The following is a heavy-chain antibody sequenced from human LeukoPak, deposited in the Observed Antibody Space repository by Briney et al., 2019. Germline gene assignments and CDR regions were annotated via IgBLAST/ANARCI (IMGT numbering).Heavy chain of an antibody. CDR3: ARDPDY. CDR2: IYWNDDK. J-gene: IGHJ4*02. V-gene: IGHV2-5*01. Sequence: ESGPTLVNPTQTLTLTCTFSGFSLSTPGLGVGCIRQPPGKALEWPAPIYWNDDKRYSPSLTSRLTITNYTSKNQVDLTMPNMDPVDTATYYCARDPDYWGQGILVTVSS. CDR1: GFSLSTPGLG.